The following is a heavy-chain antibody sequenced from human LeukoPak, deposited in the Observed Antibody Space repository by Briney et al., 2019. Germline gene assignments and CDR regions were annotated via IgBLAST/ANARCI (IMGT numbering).Heavy chain of an antibody. J-gene: IGHJ4*02. CDR3: ARNVGGYSHDS. D-gene: IGHD6-19*01. Sequence: SVTLSLTRTLSVDSLTSHYWSWMRPPPGKGLEWIGYIYGSGTTNYDLSRRSRVTISEDTSKNQFPLKLTSATAADTAVYYCARNVGGYSHDSWGQGTLVTVSS. CDR2: IYGSGTT. V-gene: IGHV4-59*08. CDR1: VDSLTSHY.